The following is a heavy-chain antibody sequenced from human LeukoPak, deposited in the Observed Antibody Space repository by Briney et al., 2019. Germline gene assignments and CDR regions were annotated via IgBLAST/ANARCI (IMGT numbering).Heavy chain of an antibody. CDR2: ISASGGHT. Sequence: GGSLRLSCAASGFTFSSCAMSWVRQAPGKGLEWVSGISASGGHTFYADSVKGRFSISRDNSKNTLYLQMNSLRVEGTAIYYCAKYSGDYFGDYWGQGNLVTVSS. V-gene: IGHV3-23*01. J-gene: IGHJ4*02. CDR3: AKYSGDYFGDY. D-gene: IGHD1-26*01. CDR1: GFTFSSCA.